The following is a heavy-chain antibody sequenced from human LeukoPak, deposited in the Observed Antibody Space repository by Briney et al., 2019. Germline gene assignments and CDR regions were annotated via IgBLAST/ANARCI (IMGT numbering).Heavy chain of an antibody. J-gene: IGHJ4*02. CDR2: IYTSGST. CDR1: GGSISSYY. CDR3: ARGYYDILTGYFPEDY. V-gene: IGHV4-4*07. Sequence: SETLSLTCTVSGGSISSYYWSWIRQPAGKGLEWIGRIYTSGSTNYNPSLKSRVSISVDTSKNQFSLKLSSVTAADTAVYYCARGYYDILTGYFPEDYWGQGTLVTVSS. D-gene: IGHD3-9*01.